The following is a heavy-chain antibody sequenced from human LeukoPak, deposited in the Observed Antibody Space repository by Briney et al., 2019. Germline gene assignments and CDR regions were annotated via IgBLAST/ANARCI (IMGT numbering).Heavy chain of an antibody. D-gene: IGHD3-22*01. CDR3: ARDGEDSSGFDY. V-gene: IGHV1-2*02. CDR2: INPNSGGT. Sequence: GASVKVYCKASGYTFTGYYMHWVGQAPGQGLEWMGWINPNSGGTNYAQKFQGRVTMTRDTSISTAYMELSRLRSDDTAVYYCARDGEDSSGFDYWGQGTLVTVSS. J-gene: IGHJ4*02. CDR1: GYTFTGYY.